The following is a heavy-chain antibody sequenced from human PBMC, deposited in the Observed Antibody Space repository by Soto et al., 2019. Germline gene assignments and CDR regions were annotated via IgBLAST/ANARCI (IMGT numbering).Heavy chain of an antibody. CDR3: ARTDGYKYYYYGMDV. CDR1: GYRFTSYW. J-gene: IGHJ6*02. V-gene: IGHV5-51*01. D-gene: IGHD5-12*01. Sequence: GEALKISCKGSGYRFTSYWIGWVRQMPGKGLEWMGIIYPGDSDTRYSPSFQGQVTISADKSISTAYLQWSSLKASDTAMYYCARTDGYKYYYYGMDVWGQGTTVTVAS. CDR2: IYPGDSDT.